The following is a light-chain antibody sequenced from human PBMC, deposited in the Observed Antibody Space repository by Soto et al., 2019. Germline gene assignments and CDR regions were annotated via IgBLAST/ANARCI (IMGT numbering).Light chain of an antibody. CDR3: QQYAASLRT. CDR1: QSVSNNY. Sequence: EIVLTQSPGTLSLSPGDRATLSCRASQSVSNNYVAWYQHRPGQAPRLLIYGASTRAPGIPDRFSGSGSGTDFTLTISRLEPEDFAVYYCQQYAASLRTFGQGTQVEV. J-gene: IGKJ1*01. V-gene: IGKV3-20*01. CDR2: GAS.